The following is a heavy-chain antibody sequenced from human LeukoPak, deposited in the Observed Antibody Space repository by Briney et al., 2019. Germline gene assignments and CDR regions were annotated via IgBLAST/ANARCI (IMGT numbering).Heavy chain of an antibody. V-gene: IGHV3-11*01. D-gene: IGHD3-22*01. CDR1: GFTFSDYY. CDR3: ARDRYYYDSTNYS. CDR2: ISSSGSTL. Sequence: GGSLRLSCAASGFTFSDYYMSWIRQAPGKGLEWISYISSSGSTLYYADSVKGRFTISRDNAMNSLFLQMDSLRAEDTAVYYCARDRYYYDSTNYSGGQGTLVTVSS. J-gene: IGHJ4*02.